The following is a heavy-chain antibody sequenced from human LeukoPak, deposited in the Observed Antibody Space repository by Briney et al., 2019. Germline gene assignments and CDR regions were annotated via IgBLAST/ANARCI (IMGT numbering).Heavy chain of an antibody. CDR2: INPNSGGT. Sequence: ASVKVSCKASGYTFTGYYMHWVRQAPGQGLEWMGWINPNSGGTNYAQKFQGRVTMTRDTSISTAYMELSRLRSDDTAVYYCARVSPSRPYYYDSSGYLDAFDIWGQGTMVTVSS. V-gene: IGHV1-2*02. CDR1: GYTFTGYY. CDR3: ARVSPSRPYYYDSSGYLDAFDI. J-gene: IGHJ3*02. D-gene: IGHD3-22*01.